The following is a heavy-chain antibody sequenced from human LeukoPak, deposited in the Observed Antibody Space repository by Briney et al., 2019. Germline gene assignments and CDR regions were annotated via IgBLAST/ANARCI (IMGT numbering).Heavy chain of an antibody. CDR2: IYYSGST. D-gene: IGHD4-17*01. J-gene: IGHJ4*02. V-gene: IGHV4-59*01. Sequence: SETLSLTCTVSGGSISSYYWSWIRQPPGKGLEWIGYIYYSGSTNYNPSLKSRVTISVDTSKNQSSLKLSSVTAADTAVYYCARATTVTTNAGFDYWGQGTLVTVSS. CDR3: ARATTVTTNAGFDY. CDR1: GGSISSYY.